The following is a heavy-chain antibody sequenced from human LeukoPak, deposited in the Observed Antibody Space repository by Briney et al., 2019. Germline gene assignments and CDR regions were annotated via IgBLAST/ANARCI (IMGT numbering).Heavy chain of an antibody. D-gene: IGHD3-22*01. Sequence: TSETLSLTCTVSGGSISSSSYHWGWIRQPPGKGLEWIGSIYYSGSTYYNPSLKSRVTISVDTSKNQFSLKLSSVTAADTAVYYCARRVFYYDSSGNFDYWGQGTLVTVSS. CDR1: GGSISSSSYH. CDR2: IYYSGST. V-gene: IGHV4-39*01. CDR3: ARRVFYYDSSGNFDY. J-gene: IGHJ4*02.